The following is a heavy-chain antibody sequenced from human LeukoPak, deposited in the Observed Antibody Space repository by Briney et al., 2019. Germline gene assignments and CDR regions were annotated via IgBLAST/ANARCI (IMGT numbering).Heavy chain of an antibody. CDR2: IIPIFGTA. CDR3: ARHSYSGTYYGWFDP. D-gene: IGHD1-26*01. Sequence: SVKVSCKASGGTFSSYAINWVRQAPGQGLKWMGGIIPIFGTANYARKFQGRVTITADKSTTTAYMELRSLRSEDTAVYYCARHSYSGTYYGWFDPWGQGTLVTVSS. CDR1: GGTFSSYA. V-gene: IGHV1-69*06. J-gene: IGHJ5*02.